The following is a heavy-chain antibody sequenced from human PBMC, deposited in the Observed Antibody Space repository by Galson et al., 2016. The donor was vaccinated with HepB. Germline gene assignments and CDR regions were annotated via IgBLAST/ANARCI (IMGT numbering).Heavy chain of an antibody. CDR1: GFIFSSYG. CDR2: VSYDGTNT. J-gene: IGHJ4*02. D-gene: IGHD4-17*01. CDR3: ARSFTENDYGDFIPRY. V-gene: IGHV3-30*03. Sequence: LRLSCAASGFIFSSYGMHWVRQAPGKGLEWVTFVSYDGTNTKYGDSMRGRFTVSRDNSNNTLYLQMNSLRDEDTAVYYCARSFTENDYGDFIPRYWGQGTLVTVSS.